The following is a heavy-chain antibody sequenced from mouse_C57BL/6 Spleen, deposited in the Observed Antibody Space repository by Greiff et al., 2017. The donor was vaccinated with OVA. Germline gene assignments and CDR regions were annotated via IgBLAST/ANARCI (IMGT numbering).Heavy chain of an antibody. CDR2: IYPGSGST. CDR1: GYTFTSYW. CDR3: ARDGRAQVPFDY. D-gene: IGHD1-1*01. J-gene: IGHJ2*01. Sequence: QVQLQQPGAELVKPGASVKMSCKASGYTFTSYWITWVKQRPGQGLEWIGDIYPGSGSTNYNEKFKSKATLTVDTSSSTAYMQLSSLTSEDSAVYYCARDGRAQVPFDYWGQGTTLTVSS. V-gene: IGHV1-55*01.